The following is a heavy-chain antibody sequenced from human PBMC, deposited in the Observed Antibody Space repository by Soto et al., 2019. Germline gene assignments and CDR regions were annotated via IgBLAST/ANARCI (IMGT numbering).Heavy chain of an antibody. CDR3: ITPTNSMNRG. D-gene: IGHD3-10*01. J-gene: IGHJ4*02. CDR1: GFTFSNAW. CDR2: IKSRPDGGTA. V-gene: IGHV3-15*07. Sequence: EVQLVESGGGLAQPGGSLRLSCAASGFTFSNAWMIRVRQTPGKGLEWVGRIKSRPDGGTADYAAFVKGRFTISRDDSKDTLYLQMNSLKSDDTGLYYCITPTNSMNRGWGQGTVVTVSS.